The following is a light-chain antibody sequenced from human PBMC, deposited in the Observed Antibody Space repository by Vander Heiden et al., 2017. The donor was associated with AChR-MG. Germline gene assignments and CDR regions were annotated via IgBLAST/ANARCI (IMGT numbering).Light chain of an antibody. V-gene: IGLV1-44*01. J-gene: IGLJ3*02. CDR3: AAWDDSLNGRGV. CDR2: SKN. Sequence: QSVLTQPPSASGTPGQRVTISCSGSSSNIGSNTVNWYQQLPGTAPKLRSYSKNQRPSGVPDRFSGSKSGTSASLAISGLQSEEEADYYCAAWDDSLNGRGVFGGGTKLTVL. CDR1: SSNIGSNT.